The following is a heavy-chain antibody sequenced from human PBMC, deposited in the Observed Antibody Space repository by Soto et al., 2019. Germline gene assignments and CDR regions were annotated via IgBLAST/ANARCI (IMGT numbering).Heavy chain of an antibody. CDR2: IYSGGST. CDR1: GFTVSSSY. V-gene: IGHV3-66*01. Sequence: EVQLVESGGGLVQPGGSLRVSCAASGFTVSSSYMSWVRQAPGKGLEWVSVIYSGGSTYYADSVKGRFTISRDNSKNTLYLQMNSLRVEDTAVYYCAREGVALTTWAFDIWGQGTMVTVSS. D-gene: IGHD2-15*01. CDR3: AREGVALTTWAFDI. J-gene: IGHJ3*02.